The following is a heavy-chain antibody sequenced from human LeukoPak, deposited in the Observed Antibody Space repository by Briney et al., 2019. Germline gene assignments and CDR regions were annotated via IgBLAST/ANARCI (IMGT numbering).Heavy chain of an antibody. V-gene: IGHV1-69*05. D-gene: IGHD2-2*02. CDR2: IIPIFGTA. CDR3: ARRYCSSTSCYTRGHNWFDP. J-gene: IGHJ5*02. Sequence: SVKVSCKASGGTFSSYAISWVRQAPGQGLEWMGGIIPIFGTANYAQKFQGRVTITTDESTSTAYMELSSLRSEDTAVYYCARRYCSSTSCYTRGHNWFDPWGQGTLVTVSS. CDR1: GGTFSSYA.